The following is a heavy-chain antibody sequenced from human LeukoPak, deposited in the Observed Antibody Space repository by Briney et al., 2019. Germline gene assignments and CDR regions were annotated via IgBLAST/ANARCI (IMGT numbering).Heavy chain of an antibody. D-gene: IGHD3-10*01. CDR3: ANNYRSGSFHDF. V-gene: IGHV3-23*01. Sequence: GGSLRLSCAASGFAFSSYAMSWVRQPPGKGLEWVSVISRRDDYTYYADSVKGRFTISRDNSKNTLYLQMNTLRAEDTAVYYCANNYRSGSFHDFWGQGTLVTVSS. J-gene: IGHJ4*02. CDR1: GFAFSSYA. CDR2: ISRRDDYT.